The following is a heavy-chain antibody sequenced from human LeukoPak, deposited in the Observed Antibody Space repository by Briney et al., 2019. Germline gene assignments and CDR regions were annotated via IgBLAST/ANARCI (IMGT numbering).Heavy chain of an antibody. CDR3: AKDILAAGLFFDY. Sequence: PGGSLRLSCAASGFTFSSYAMHWVRQAPGKGLEWVAVISYDGSNKYYADSVKGRFTISRDNAKNSLYLQMNSLRAEDTAVYYCAKDILAAGLFFDYWGQGTLVTVSS. V-gene: IGHV3-30-3*01. CDR1: GFTFSSYA. CDR2: ISYDGSNK. J-gene: IGHJ4*02. D-gene: IGHD6-13*01.